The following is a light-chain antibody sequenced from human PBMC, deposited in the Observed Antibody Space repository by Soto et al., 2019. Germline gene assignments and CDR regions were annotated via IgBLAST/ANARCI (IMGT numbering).Light chain of an antibody. CDR1: QDISNY. CDR2: VAS. J-gene: IGKJ5*01. V-gene: IGKV1-9*01. CDR3: QQLFSFPPT. Sequence: DIQLTQSPSFLSASVGDRVTITCRASQDISNYLAWYQQKPGKAPNLLIYVASTLRSGVPSRFSGSGSGTEFTLTISSLQPEDLATYYCQQLFSFPPTFGQGTRLEIK.